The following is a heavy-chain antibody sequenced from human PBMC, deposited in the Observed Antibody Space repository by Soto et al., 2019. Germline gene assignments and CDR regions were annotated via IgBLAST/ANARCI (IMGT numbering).Heavy chain of an antibody. V-gene: IGHV4-59*08. CDR2: IYYSGST. CDR1: GGSISSYY. CDR3: ARHFNPRDYGDYDSRVAFDY. J-gene: IGHJ4*02. Sequence: PSETLSLTCTVSGGSISSYYWSWIRQPPGKGLEWIGYIYYSGSTNYNPSLKSRVTISVDTSKNQFSLKLSSVTAADTAVYYCARHFNPRDYGDYDSRVAFDYWGQGTLVTVSS. D-gene: IGHD4-17*01.